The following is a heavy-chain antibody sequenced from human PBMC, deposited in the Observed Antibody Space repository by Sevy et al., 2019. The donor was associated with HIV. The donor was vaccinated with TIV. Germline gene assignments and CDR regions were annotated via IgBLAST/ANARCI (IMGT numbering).Heavy chain of an antibody. J-gene: IGHJ6*02. Sequence: GGSLRLSCAASGFIFRNYAVHWVRQAPGKGLEWLAIISFDGTNKYYADSVKGRFTVSRDNTKNTLYLQMNSLRTEDTAIYYCASGNSPSVTTAPLYYYYGLDVWGQGTTVTVSS. V-gene: IGHV3-30-3*01. CDR1: GFIFRNYA. CDR3: ASGNSPSVTTAPLYYYYGLDV. CDR2: ISFDGTNK. D-gene: IGHD4-17*01.